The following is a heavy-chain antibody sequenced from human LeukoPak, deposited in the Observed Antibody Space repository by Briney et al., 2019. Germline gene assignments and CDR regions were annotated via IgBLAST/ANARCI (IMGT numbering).Heavy chain of an antibody. CDR1: GGSISSSSYY. CDR2: IYYSGST. V-gene: IGHV4-39*07. CDR3: ARDRLIAVAGTDAFDI. Sequence: SETLSLTCTVSGGSISSSSYYWGWIRQPPGKGLVWIGSIYYSGSTYYNPSLKSRVTISVDTSKNQFSLKLSSVTAADTAVYYCARDRLIAVAGTDAFDIWGQGTMVTVSS. D-gene: IGHD6-19*01. J-gene: IGHJ3*02.